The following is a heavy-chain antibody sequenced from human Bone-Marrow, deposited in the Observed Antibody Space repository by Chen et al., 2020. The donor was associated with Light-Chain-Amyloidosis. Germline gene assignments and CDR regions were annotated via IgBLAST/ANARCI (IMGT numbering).Heavy chain of an antibody. J-gene: IGHJ4*02. Sequence: VQLVQSGAEVKRTGASVKVSCKASGYIFTGYYIHWVRQAPGQGLEWMGWINLNSGATMYSQKIQGRVTMTRDTSISTAYMELSRLRSDDTAVYYCARDKVSTIGNFDYWGQGTLVTVSS. CDR3: ARDKVSTIGNFDY. D-gene: IGHD1-1*01. CDR1: GYIFTGYY. V-gene: IGHV1-2*02. CDR2: INLNSGAT.